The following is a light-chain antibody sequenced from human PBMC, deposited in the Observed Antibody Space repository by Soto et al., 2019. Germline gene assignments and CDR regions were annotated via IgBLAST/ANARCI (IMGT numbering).Light chain of an antibody. V-gene: IGKV2-28*01. CDR2: LAS. Sequence: EIVMTQSPLSLTVTPGEPASISCKSSQSIQHNNGNNLLDWYMQKPGQSPQLLIYLASRRAPGAPDRVSGSGSGTDFTLRISTVDADDAAIYYCMQALQTPRTFGQGTKREI. J-gene: IGKJ1*01. CDR1: QSIQHNNGNNL. CDR3: MQALQTPRT.